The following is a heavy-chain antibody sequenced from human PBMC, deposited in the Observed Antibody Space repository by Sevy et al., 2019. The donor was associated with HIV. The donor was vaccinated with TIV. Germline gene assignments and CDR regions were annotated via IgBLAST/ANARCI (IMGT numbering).Heavy chain of an antibody. V-gene: IGHV3-21*01. D-gene: IGHD3-10*02. Sequence: GGSLRLSCGVSGFTFSTYSMNWVRQAPGKGLEWVSSMSGSGSYIYYADSVQGRFTISRDNVKNSLYLQMNSLRAEDTAVYYCVREAANVRYFDSWGQGILVTVSS. J-gene: IGHJ4*02. CDR1: GFTFSTYS. CDR3: VREAANVRYFDS. CDR2: MSGSGSYI.